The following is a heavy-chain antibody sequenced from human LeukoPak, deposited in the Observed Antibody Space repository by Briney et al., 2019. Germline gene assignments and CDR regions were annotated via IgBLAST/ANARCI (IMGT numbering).Heavy chain of an antibody. J-gene: IGHJ4*02. V-gene: IGHV4-4*02. CDR3: ARDEAGQGY. CDR2: IHHSGSA. CDR1: GASISSNW. Sequence: PSETLSLTCAVSGASISSNWWNWVRQPPGKGLEWIGEIHHSGSANYNPSLKSRVTLSVDTSKNQFSLKLSSVTAADTAVYYCARDEAGQGYWGQGTLVTVSS.